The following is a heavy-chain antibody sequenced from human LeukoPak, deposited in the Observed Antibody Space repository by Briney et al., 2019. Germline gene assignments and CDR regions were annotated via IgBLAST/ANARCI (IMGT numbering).Heavy chain of an antibody. CDR2: FDPEDGKR. V-gene: IGHV1-24*01. CDR3: ARARLVPITGTTEGMGEFDY. CDR1: GYPLSELS. J-gene: IGHJ4*02. Sequence: ASVKVSCKVSGYPLSELSMHWVRQTPGRGLEWMGGFDPEDGKRIYAQKFQGRVTMTEDTSTDTTYMELSSLRSEDTAVYYCARARLVPITGTTEGMGEFDYWGQGTLVTVSS. D-gene: IGHD1-7*01.